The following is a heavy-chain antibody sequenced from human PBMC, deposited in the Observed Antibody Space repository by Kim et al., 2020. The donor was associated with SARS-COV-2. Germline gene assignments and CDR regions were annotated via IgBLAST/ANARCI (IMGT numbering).Heavy chain of an antibody. J-gene: IGHJ4*02. Sequence: GESLKISCKGSGYSFTSYWIGWVRQMPGKGLEWMGIIYPGDSDTRYSPSFQGQVTISADKSISTAYLQWSSLKASDTAMYYCARQRRYCSGGSCYFYFDYWGQGTLVTVSS. CDR2: IYPGDSDT. CDR3: ARQRRYCSGGSCYFYFDY. V-gene: IGHV5-51*01. CDR1: GYSFTSYW. D-gene: IGHD2-15*01.